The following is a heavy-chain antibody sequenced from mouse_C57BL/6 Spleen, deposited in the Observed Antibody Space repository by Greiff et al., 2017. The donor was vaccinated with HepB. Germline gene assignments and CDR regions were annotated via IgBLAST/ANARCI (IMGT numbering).Heavy chain of an antibody. V-gene: IGHV1-15*01. CDR2: IDPETGGT. CDR3: TRSPSMVTAWFAY. CDR1: GYTFTDYE. D-gene: IGHD2-9*01. J-gene: IGHJ3*01. Sequence: VQLQQSGAELVRPGASVTLSCKASGYTFTDYEMHWVKQTPVHGLEWIGAIDPETGGTASNQKFKGKAILTADKSSSTAYLELRSLTSEDYAVDYCTRSPSMVTAWFAYWGQGTLVTVSA.